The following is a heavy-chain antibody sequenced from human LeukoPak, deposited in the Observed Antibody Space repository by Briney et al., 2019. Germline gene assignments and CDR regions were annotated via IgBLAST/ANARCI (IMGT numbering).Heavy chain of an antibody. D-gene: IGHD6-13*01. Sequence: ASVKVSCKGSEYTFTGYYMHWVRQAAGQGREWMGWINPNSGGTNYAQKFQGRVTMTRDTSISTAYMELSRLRSDDTAVYYCASLLGAAAGDYWGQGTLVTVSS. V-gene: IGHV1-2*02. J-gene: IGHJ4*02. CDR3: ASLLGAAAGDY. CDR2: INPNSGGT. CDR1: EYTFTGYY.